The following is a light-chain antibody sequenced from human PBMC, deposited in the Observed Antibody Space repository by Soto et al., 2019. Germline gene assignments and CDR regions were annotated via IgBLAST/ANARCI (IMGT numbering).Light chain of an antibody. V-gene: IGLV1-44*01. J-gene: IGLJ7*01. CDR3: AAWDDSLNGPV. CDR1: SSNIGSNT. Sequence: QSVLTQPPSASGTPGQRVTISCSGSSSNIGSNTVNWYQQLPGTAPKLLIYSNNQRPSGVPDRFSGSKSGTSASLAISGLQSEDEADYYCAAWDDSLNGPVFGPGTQLTVL. CDR2: SNN.